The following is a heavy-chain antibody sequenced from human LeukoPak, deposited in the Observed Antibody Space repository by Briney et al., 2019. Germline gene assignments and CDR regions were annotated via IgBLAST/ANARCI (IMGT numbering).Heavy chain of an antibody. CDR1: DFTFSSYA. CDR2: ITVSGGTT. Sequence: GGSLRLSCAASDFTFSSYAMQWVPKAPGKGLEWVSGITVSGGTTYYTDSVKRRFTISRDNSKNTLYQQINSLRAEDTAVYYCAKYLAARGPPYALDVWGQGTTVTVSS. V-gene: IGHV3-23*01. CDR3: AKYLAARGPPYALDV. J-gene: IGHJ6*02.